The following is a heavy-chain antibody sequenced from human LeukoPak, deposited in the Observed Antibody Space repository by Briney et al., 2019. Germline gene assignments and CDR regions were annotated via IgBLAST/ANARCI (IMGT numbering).Heavy chain of an antibody. V-gene: IGHV1-3*01. CDR2: INAGNGDT. CDR1: GYTFTRYA. CDR3: AREGDYFGALDI. D-gene: IGHD2/OR15-2a*01. Sequence: GASVKVSCKASGYTFTRYAVHWVRQAPGHRLEWVGWINAGNGDTKYSQKFQGRVTITRDTSVSTVYMELSSLRSEDTTVYYCAREGDYFGALDIWGQGTMVTVSS. J-gene: IGHJ3*02.